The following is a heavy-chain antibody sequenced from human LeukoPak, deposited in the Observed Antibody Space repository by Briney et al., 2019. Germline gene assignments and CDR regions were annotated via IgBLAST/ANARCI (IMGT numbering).Heavy chain of an antibody. V-gene: IGHV4-4*07. D-gene: IGHD4-11*01. CDR3: ARHSNDYRSFPLDY. CDR2: IYTTGST. J-gene: IGHJ4*02. CDR1: GGSISNYY. Sequence: TSETLSLTCTVSGGSISNYYWSWIRQPAGKGLEWIGRIYTTGSTSYNPSLGSRLTMSVDTSKSQFSLKLTSVTAADTAVYYCARHSNDYRSFPLDYWGQGTLVTVSS.